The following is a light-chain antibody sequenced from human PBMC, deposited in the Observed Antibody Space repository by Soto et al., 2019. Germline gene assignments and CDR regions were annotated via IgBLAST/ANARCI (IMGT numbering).Light chain of an antibody. J-gene: IGLJ2*01. CDR1: SSDVGSYNL. CDR3: CSYAGSSFV. CDR2: DVS. Sequence: QSALTQPASVSGSPGQSITISCTGTSSDVGSYNLVSWYQQHPGKAPKLMIYDVSKRPSGVSNRFSGSKSGNTASLTISGLQAEDEADYYCCSYAGSSFVFGGGTKVTVL. V-gene: IGLV2-23*02.